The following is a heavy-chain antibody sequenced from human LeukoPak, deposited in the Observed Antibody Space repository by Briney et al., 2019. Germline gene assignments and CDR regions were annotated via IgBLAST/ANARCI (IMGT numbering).Heavy chain of an antibody. J-gene: IGHJ6*03. CDR2: IIPIFGTA. Sequence: SVKVSCKASGGTFSSYAISWVRQAPGQGLEWMGGIIPIFGTANYAQKFQGRVTITADESTSTAYMELSSLRSEDTAVYYCASSTGGSTGTTLGPYYYYMDVWGKGTTVTISS. D-gene: IGHD1-1*01. CDR3: ASSTGGSTGTTLGPYYYYMDV. V-gene: IGHV1-69*13. CDR1: GGTFSSYA.